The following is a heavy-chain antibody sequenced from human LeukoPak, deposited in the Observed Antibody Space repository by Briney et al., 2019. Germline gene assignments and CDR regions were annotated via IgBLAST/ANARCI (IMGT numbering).Heavy chain of an antibody. CDR3: AGAVGATNY. CDR2: IWYDGSNK. D-gene: IGHD1-26*01. J-gene: IGHJ4*02. V-gene: IGHV3-33*01. CDR1: GFTFSSYG. Sequence: PGRSLRFSCAASGFTFSSYGMHWVRQAPGKGLEWVAVIWYDGSNKYYADSVKGRFTISRDNSKNTLYLQMNSLRAEDTAVYYCAGAVGATNYWGQGTLVTVSS.